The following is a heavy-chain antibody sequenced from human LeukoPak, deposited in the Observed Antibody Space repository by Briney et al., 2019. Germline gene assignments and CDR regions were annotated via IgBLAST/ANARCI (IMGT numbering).Heavy chain of an antibody. Sequence: ASVKVSCKASGYTFTSYYMHWVRQAPGQGLEWMGMIYPRDGSTSYAQRFQDRVTVTRDTSTSTVHMELGGLRSEDTAVYYCARDQEGFDYWGQGTLVTVSS. CDR3: ARDQEGFDY. CDR1: GYTFTSYY. V-gene: IGHV1-46*01. J-gene: IGHJ4*02. CDR2: IYPRDGST.